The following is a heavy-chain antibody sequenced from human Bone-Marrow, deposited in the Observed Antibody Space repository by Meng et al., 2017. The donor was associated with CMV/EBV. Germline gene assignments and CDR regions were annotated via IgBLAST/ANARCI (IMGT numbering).Heavy chain of an antibody. V-gene: IGHV4-38-2*02. CDR3: ASLHGYCSSTSCYTP. Sequence: SETLSLTCTVSGYSISSGYYWGWIRQPPGKGLEWIGSIYHSGSTYYNPSLKSRVTISVDTSKNQFSLKLSSVTAADTAVYYCASLHGYCSSTSCYTPWGQGKMV. CDR1: GYSISSGYY. CDR2: IYHSGST. D-gene: IGHD2-2*02. J-gene: IGHJ3*01.